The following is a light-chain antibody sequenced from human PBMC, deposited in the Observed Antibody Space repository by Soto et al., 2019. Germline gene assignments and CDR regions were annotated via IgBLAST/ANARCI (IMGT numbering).Light chain of an antibody. CDR2: DAS. J-gene: IGKJ4*01. CDR3: QQRLNWL. CDR1: QSVGSY. Sequence: EIVLTQSPGTLSLSLGARATLSCRASQSVGSYVACYQQKPGQSPSLLIYDASNRATGIPARFSGSGSGTEFTLTIRSLEPEHVAVYYCQQRLNWLFGGETNVDLK. V-gene: IGKV3-11*01.